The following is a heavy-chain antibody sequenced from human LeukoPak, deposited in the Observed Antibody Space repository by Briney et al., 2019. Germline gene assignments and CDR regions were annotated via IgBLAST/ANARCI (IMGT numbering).Heavy chain of an antibody. CDR2: ISSSSSYI. D-gene: IGHD3-9*01. CDR1: GFTFSSYS. CDR3: ARDSVAYDILTGYYGTPAAAPPPNYGMDV. Sequence: KTGGSLRLSCAASGFTFSSYSMNWVRQAPGKGLEWVSSISSSSSYIYYADSVKGRFTISRDNAKNSLYLQMNSLRAEDTAVYYCARDSVAYDILTGYYGTPAAAPPPNYGMDVWGKGTTVTVSS. V-gene: IGHV3-21*01. J-gene: IGHJ6*04.